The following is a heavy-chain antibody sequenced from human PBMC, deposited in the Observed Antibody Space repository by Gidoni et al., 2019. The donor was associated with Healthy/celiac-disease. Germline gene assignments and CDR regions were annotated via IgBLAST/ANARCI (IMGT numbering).Heavy chain of an antibody. CDR2: IKQDGSGK. CDR3: ARAQVIAVAGTP. CDR1: GFTFSRYW. V-gene: IGHV3-7*01. Sequence: EVQLVESGGGLVQPGGSLRLSCAASGFTFSRYWMRWVRQAPGKGLEWVANIKQDGSGKYYVDSVKGRFTISRDNAKNSLYLQMNSLRAEDTAVYYCARAQVIAVAGTPWGQGTLVTVSS. D-gene: IGHD6-19*01. J-gene: IGHJ5*02.